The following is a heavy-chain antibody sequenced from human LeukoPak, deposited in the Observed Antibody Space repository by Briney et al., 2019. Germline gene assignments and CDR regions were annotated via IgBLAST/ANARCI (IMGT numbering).Heavy chain of an antibody. J-gene: IGHJ2*01. CDR3: ARGLWIRSWYFDL. CDR1: GGSFSGYY. Sequence: PSETLSLTCAVYGGSFSGYYWSWIRQPPGKGLEWIGEINHSGSTNYNPSLKSRVTISVDTSKNQFSLKLSSVTAADTAVYYCARGLWIRSWYFDLWGRGTLVTVSS. V-gene: IGHV4-34*01. CDR2: INHSGST. D-gene: IGHD5-18*01.